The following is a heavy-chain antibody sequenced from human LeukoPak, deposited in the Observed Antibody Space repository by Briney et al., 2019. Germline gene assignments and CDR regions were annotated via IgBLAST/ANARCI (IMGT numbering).Heavy chain of an antibody. J-gene: IGHJ4*02. CDR3: ARLPLAAAGNDY. Sequence: GGSLRLSCAASGFTFSSYAMYWVRQAPGKGLEWVAVISYDGSNKYYADSVKGRFTISRDNSKNTLYLQMNSLRAEDTAVYYCARLPLAAAGNDYWGQGTLVTVSS. CDR2: ISYDGSNK. D-gene: IGHD6-13*01. CDR1: GFTFSSYA. V-gene: IGHV3-30-3*01.